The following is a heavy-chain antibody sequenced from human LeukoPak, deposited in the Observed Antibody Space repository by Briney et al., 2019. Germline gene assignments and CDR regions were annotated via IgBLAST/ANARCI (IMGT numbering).Heavy chain of an antibody. CDR3: ATGASAYYYDSSGPY. V-gene: IGHV3-66*01. CDR2: IYSGGST. D-gene: IGHD3-22*01. J-gene: IGHJ4*02. Sequence: GGSLRLSCAASGFTVSSNYMSWVRQAPGKGLEWVSVIYSGGSTYYADSVKGRFTISRDNSKNTLYLQMNSLRAEDTAVYYCATGASAYYYDSSGPYWGQGTLVTVSS. CDR1: GFTVSSNY.